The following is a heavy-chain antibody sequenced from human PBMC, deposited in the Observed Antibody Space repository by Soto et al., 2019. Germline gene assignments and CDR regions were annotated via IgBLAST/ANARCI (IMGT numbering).Heavy chain of an antibody. V-gene: IGHV1-18*01. CDR2: ISAYNGNT. CDR3: ARDLKNALNDYGDLYCDY. J-gene: IGHJ4*02. Sequence: QVQLVQSGAEVKKPGASVKVSCKSSGYTFTSYGISWVRQAPGQGLEWMGWISAYNGNTNYAQKLQGRVTMTTDTSKSTSYMELRSLRSGDTAVYYCARDLKNALNDYGDLYCDYWGQGTLVTVSS. CDR1: GYTFTSYG. D-gene: IGHD4-17*01.